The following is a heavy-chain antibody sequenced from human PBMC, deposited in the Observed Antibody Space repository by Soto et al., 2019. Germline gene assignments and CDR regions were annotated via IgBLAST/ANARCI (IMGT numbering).Heavy chain of an antibody. CDR2: IYYSGST. V-gene: IGHV4-59*12. D-gene: IGHD3-3*01. J-gene: IGHJ5*02. CDR3: ARENYDFWSGYLISNWFDP. CDR1: GGSISSYY. Sequence: PSETLSLTCTVSGGSISSYYWSWIRQPPGKGLEWIGYIYYSGSTYYNPSLKSRVTISVDTSKNQFSLKLSSVTAADTAVYYCARENYDFWSGYLISNWFDPWGQGTLVTVSS.